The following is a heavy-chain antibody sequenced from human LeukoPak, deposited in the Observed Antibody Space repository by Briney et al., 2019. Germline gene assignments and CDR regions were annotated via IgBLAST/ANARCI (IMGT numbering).Heavy chain of an antibody. Sequence: GGSLRLSCAASGFTFSSYAMSWVRQAPGKGLEWVSAISGSGGSTYYADSVKGRFTISRDNSKNTLYLQMNSLRAEDTAVYYCAKFLPTHIVVANYYFDYWGQGTLVSVSS. V-gene: IGHV3-23*01. D-gene: IGHD2-21*01. CDR3: AKFLPTHIVVANYYFDY. CDR1: GFTFSSYA. J-gene: IGHJ4*02. CDR2: ISGSGGST.